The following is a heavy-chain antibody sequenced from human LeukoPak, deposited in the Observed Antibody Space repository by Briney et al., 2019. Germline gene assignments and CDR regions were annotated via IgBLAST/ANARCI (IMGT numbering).Heavy chain of an antibody. CDR1: GGTFSSYA. CDR3: ARLDWDDSSGQGY. D-gene: IGHD3-22*01. V-gene: IGHV1-69*04. CDR2: IIPIFGIA. J-gene: IGHJ4*02. Sequence: AVKVSRKSSGGTFSSYANSWVRQAPAQGLGWMGMIIPIFGIANYAQKFQGRVTITADKSTRTAYMELSSLRSEDTAVYYCARLDWDDSSGQGYWGQGTLVTVSS.